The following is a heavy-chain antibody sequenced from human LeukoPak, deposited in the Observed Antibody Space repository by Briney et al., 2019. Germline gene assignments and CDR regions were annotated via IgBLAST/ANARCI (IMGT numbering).Heavy chain of an antibody. D-gene: IGHD3-3*01. CDR3: ARDVWNGYWGPYYYYMDV. V-gene: IGHV1-18*01. CDR2: ISAYNGNT. J-gene: IGHJ6*03. CDR1: RYTFTSYG. Sequence: VASVKVSCKASRYTFTSYGISWVRQAPGQGLEWMGWISAYNGNTDYAQKLQGRVTMTTDTSTSTAYMELRSLRSDDTAVYYCARDVWNGYWGPYYYYMDVWGKGTTVTVSS.